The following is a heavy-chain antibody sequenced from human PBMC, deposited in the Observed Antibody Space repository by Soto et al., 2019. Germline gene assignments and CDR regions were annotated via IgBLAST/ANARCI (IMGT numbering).Heavy chain of an antibody. D-gene: IGHD4-17*01. V-gene: IGHV4-39*01. CDR1: GGSISSSSYY. Sequence: LSLTCTVSGGSISSSSYYWGWIHQRPGKGLEWIGSIYYSGSTYYDPSLKSRVTISVDTSKNQFSLKLSSVTAADTAVYYCARGAHDYGDYVVRRSGWFDPWGQGTLATVSS. CDR2: IYYSGST. J-gene: IGHJ5*02. CDR3: ARGAHDYGDYVVRRSGWFDP.